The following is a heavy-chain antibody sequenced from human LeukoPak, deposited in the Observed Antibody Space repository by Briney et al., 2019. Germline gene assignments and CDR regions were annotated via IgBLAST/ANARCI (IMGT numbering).Heavy chain of an antibody. CDR1: GGSISSGDYY. CDR2: IYYSGST. Sequence: SETLSLTCTVSGGSISSGDYYWSWIRPPPGKGLEWIGYIYYSGSTYYNPSLKSRVTISVDTSKNQFSLKLSSVTAADTAVYYCARVYWNYAFDIWGQGTMVTVSS. V-gene: IGHV4-30-4*08. J-gene: IGHJ3*02. D-gene: IGHD1-7*01. CDR3: ARVYWNYAFDI.